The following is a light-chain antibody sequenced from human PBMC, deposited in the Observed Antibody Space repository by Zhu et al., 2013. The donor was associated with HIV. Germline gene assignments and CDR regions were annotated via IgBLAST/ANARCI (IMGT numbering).Light chain of an antibody. CDR3: QHYYVTPQT. CDR1: QGVGKKY. CDR2: ETS. V-gene: IGKV3-20*01. Sequence: DIVLTQSPGTLSLSPGEGATLSCRASQGVGKKYIAWYQQKPGQTPRLLIYETSTRATGVPDRFSGSGSWTDFTLTISRLEADDSAVYYCQHYYVTPQTFGQGTKVEI. J-gene: IGKJ1*01.